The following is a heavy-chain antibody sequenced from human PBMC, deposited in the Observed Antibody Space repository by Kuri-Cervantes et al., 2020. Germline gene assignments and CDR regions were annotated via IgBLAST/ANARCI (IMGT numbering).Heavy chain of an antibody. CDR1: GFTFSNAW. V-gene: IGHV3-15*01. Sequence: GGSLRLSCAASGFTFSNAWMSWVRQAPGKGLEWVGRIKTKTGGGTTDYAAPVKGRFTISRDDSKNTLYLQMNSLKTEDTAVYYCTTIRPGYWGQGTLVTVSS. J-gene: IGHJ4*02. CDR2: IKTKTGGGTT. CDR3: TTIRPGY. D-gene: IGHD3-3*02.